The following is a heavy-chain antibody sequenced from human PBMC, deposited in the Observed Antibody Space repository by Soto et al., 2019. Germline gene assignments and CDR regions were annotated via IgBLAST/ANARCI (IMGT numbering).Heavy chain of an antibody. CDR1: GFTFSSYA. D-gene: IGHD3-22*01. V-gene: IGHV3-23*01. J-gene: IGHJ1*01. Sequence: EVQLLESGGGLVQPGGSLRLSCAASGFTFSSYAMSWVRQAPGKRLEWVSAISGSGGSTYYADSVKGRFTISRDNSKNTLYLQMNSLRAEDTAVYYCAKASYYYDSSGYYTPAEYFQHWGQGTLVTVSS. CDR3: AKASYYYDSSGYYTPAEYFQH. CDR2: ISGSGGST.